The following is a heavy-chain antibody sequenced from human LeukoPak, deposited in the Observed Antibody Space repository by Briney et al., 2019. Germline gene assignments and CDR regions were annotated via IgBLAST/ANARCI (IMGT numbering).Heavy chain of an antibody. CDR3: ARAPEGSTFDF. CDR1: GGSISRDY. J-gene: IGHJ4*02. Sequence: PSETLSLTCSVSGGSISRDYWSWFRQPPGKGLEWIGYISGRTTNYNPSLRSRVTVSVDTSKSQVSLEMTSVTAADTAVYYCARAPEGSTFDFWGQRTLVTVSS. CDR2: ISGRTT. D-gene: IGHD1-14*01. V-gene: IGHV4-59*01.